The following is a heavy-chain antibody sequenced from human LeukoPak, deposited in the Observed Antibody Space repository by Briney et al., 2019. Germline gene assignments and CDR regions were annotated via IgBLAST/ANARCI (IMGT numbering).Heavy chain of an antibody. V-gene: IGHV1-2*02. Sequence: ASVKFSCKASGYTFTGYYMHWVRQAPGQGLEWMGWINPNSGETIYAQKFQGRVTMTEDTSTDTAYMELSSLRSEDTAMYYCATDTMVRGVMAGYWGQGTLVTVSS. CDR3: ATDTMVRGVMAGY. J-gene: IGHJ4*02. CDR1: GYTFTGYY. CDR2: INPNSGET. D-gene: IGHD3-10*01.